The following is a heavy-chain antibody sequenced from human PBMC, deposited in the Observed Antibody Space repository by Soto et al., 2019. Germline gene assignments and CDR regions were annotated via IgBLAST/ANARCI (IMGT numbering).Heavy chain of an antibody. D-gene: IGHD5-18*01. Sequence: PGGSLRLSCAASGFTFSDYYMSWIRQAPGRGLEWVSYISSSSSYTNYADSVKGRFTISRDNAKNSLYLQMNSLRAEDTAVYYCARDQPRGYSYGSFDYWGRGTLVTVAS. J-gene: IGHJ4*02. CDR1: GFTFSDYY. V-gene: IGHV3-11*05. CDR2: ISSSSSYT. CDR3: ARDQPRGYSYGSFDY.